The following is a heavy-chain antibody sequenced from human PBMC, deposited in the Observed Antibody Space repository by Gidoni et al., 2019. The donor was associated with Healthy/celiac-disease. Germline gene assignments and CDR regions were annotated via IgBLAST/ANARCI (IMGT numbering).Heavy chain of an antibody. V-gene: IGHV4-61*02. CDR3: ARRDGYNDYFDY. D-gene: IGHD5-12*01. CDR2: IHTSGST. Sequence: QVQLQESCPGLVKPSQTLSLTCTVPGGSCSSGSYYWSWIRQPAGKGLEWIGRIHTSGSTNYNPSLKSRVTISVDTSKNQFSLKLSSVTAADTAVYYCARRDGYNDYFDYWGQGTLVTVSS. J-gene: IGHJ4*02. CDR1: GGSCSSGSYY.